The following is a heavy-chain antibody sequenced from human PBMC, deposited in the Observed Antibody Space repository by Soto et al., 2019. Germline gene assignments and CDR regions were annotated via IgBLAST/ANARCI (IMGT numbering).Heavy chain of an antibody. CDR3: AHRVLRTVFGLVTTTAIYFDF. V-gene: IGHV2-5*02. D-gene: IGHD3-3*01. J-gene: IGHJ4*02. CDR1: GFSLTTSGVG. Sequence: QITLNESGPTVVRPTETLTLTCRFSGFSLTTSGVGVGWIRQSPGKAPEWLALIYWDDDKRYSASLKSRLTFSKDTSKNQVVLTVSDLDPTYTATYYCAHRVLRTVFGLVTTTAIYFDFWGQGTPVADSS. CDR2: IYWDDDK.